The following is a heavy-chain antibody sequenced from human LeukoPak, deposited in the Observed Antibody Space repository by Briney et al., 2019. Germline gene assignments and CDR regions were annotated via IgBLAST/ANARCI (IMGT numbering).Heavy chain of an antibody. CDR1: GGSFSGYY. D-gene: IGHD2-21*02. Sequence: SETLFLTCAIYGGSFSGYYWSWIRQPPGKGLEWIGEINHRGSTNYNPSLKSRVTISVDTSRNSFSLELSSVTAADTAVYYCARVGYCGGDCYPFDYWGQGTLTTISS. CDR3: ARVGYCGGDCYPFDY. CDR2: INHRGST. J-gene: IGHJ4*02. V-gene: IGHV4-34*01.